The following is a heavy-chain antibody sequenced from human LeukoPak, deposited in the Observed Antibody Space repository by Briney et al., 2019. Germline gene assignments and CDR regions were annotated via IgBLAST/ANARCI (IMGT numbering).Heavy chain of an antibody. V-gene: IGHV3-73*01. J-gene: IGHJ4*02. D-gene: IGHD3-22*01. Sequence: GGSLRLSCAASGFTFSGSAMHWVRQASGKGLEWVGRIRIKANSYATAYAASVKGRFTISRDDSKDTAYLQMNSLKTEDTAVYYCISSSGEKDPDYWGQGTLVTVSS. CDR3: ISSSGEKDPDY. CDR2: IRIKANSYAT. CDR1: GFTFSGSA.